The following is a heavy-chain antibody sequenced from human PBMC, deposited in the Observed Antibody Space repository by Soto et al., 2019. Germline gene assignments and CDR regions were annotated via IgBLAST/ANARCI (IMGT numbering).Heavy chain of an antibody. CDR3: AREQGRGGMDV. Sequence: ASVKVSCKASGYTFTGYYVHWVRQAPGQGLEWMGWINPNTGGTNYAQKFQGWVTMTRDTSISTVYMELSRLRSDDTAVYYCAREQGRGGMDVWGQGTTVTVSS. D-gene: IGHD3-10*01. J-gene: IGHJ6*02. CDR1: GYTFTGYY. V-gene: IGHV1-2*04. CDR2: INPNTGGT.